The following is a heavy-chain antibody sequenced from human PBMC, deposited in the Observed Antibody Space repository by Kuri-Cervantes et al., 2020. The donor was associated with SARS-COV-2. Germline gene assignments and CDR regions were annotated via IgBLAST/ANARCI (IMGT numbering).Heavy chain of an antibody. J-gene: IGHJ4*02. CDR2: INHSGST. CDR1: GGSFSGYY. CDR3: ARRRGYSGYVDRPSYFDY. D-gene: IGHD5-12*01. V-gene: IGHV4-34*01. Sequence: ESLKISCAVYGGSFSGYYWSWIRQPPGKGLEWIGEINHSGSTNYNLSLKSRVTISVDTSKNQFSLKLSSVTAADTAVYYCARRRGYSGYVDRPSYFDYWGQGTLVTVSS.